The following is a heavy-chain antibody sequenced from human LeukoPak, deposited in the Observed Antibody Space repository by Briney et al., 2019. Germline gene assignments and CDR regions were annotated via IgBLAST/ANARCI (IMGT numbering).Heavy chain of an antibody. CDR1: GFTFSSYG. V-gene: IGHV3-23*01. D-gene: IGHD6-19*01. CDR2: ISGSGGRT. J-gene: IGHJ4*02. CDR3: AKDHLPGIVVADRDY. Sequence: GGSLRLSCAASGFTFSSYGMSWVRQAPGKGLEWVSAISGSGGRTFYADSVQGRFTISRDNSKNTLYLQINSLRAEDTAVYYCAKDHLPGIVVADRDYWGQGTLVTVSS.